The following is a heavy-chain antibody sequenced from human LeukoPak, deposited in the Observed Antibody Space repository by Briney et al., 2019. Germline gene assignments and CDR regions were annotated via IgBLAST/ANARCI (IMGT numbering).Heavy chain of an antibody. Sequence: SVKVSCKASGYTFTSYDINWVRQATGQGLEWMGGIIPIFGTANYAQKFQGRVTITADESTSTAYMELSSLRSEDTAVYYCARDVYCSSTTCSYYFDYWGQGTLVTVSS. D-gene: IGHD2-2*01. CDR3: ARDVYCSSTTCSYYFDY. CDR2: IIPIFGTA. CDR1: GYTFTSYD. V-gene: IGHV1-69*13. J-gene: IGHJ4*02.